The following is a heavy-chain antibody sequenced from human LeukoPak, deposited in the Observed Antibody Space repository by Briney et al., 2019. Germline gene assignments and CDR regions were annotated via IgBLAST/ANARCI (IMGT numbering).Heavy chain of an antibody. CDR1: GFTFSSYG. CDR3: AKTLATGGGSYNMDV. CDR2: ISYDGSNN. V-gene: IGHV3-30*18. Sequence: QPGGSLRLSCAASGFTFSSYGMHWVRQAPGKGLEWVAFISYDGSNNYYADSVKGRFTISRDNSKNTLFLQMSSLRAEDTALYYCAKTLATGGGSYNMDVWGQGTTVTVS. J-gene: IGHJ6*02. D-gene: IGHD2-8*02.